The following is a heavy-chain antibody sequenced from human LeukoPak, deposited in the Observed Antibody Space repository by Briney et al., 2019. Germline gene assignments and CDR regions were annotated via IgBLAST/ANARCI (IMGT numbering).Heavy chain of an antibody. CDR3: ARSGIVVVPAAMRSWFDP. CDR1: GYTFTSYA. CDR2: INTNTGNP. Sequence: ASVKVSCKASGYTFTSYAMNWVRQTPGQGLEWMGWINTNTGNPTYAQGFTGRFVFSLDTSVSTAYLQISSLKAEDTAVYYCARSGIVVVPAAMRSWFDPWGQGTLVTVSS. J-gene: IGHJ5*02. V-gene: IGHV7-4-1*02. D-gene: IGHD2-2*01.